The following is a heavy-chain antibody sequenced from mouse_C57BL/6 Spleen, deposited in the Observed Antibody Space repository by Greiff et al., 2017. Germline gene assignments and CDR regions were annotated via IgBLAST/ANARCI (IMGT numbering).Heavy chain of an antibody. Sequence: EVKLMASGGGLVQPGGSLSLSCAASGFTFTDYYMSWVRQPPGKALEWLGFIRNKANGYTTEYSASVKGRFTISRDNSQSILYLQMNALRAENSATYYCARPQYDYDEGGFAYWGQGTLVTVSA. V-gene: IGHV7-3*01. CDR1: GFTFTDYY. CDR3: ARPQYDYDEGGFAY. CDR2: IRNKANGYTT. J-gene: IGHJ3*01. D-gene: IGHD2-4*01.